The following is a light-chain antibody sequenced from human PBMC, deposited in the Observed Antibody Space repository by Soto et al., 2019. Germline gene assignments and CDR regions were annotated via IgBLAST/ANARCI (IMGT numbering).Light chain of an antibody. CDR2: EVR. Sequence: QSVLTQPASVSGSPGQSITISCAGNMRDVGAYNLVSWYQQHPGRAPQLIIYEVRNRPSGISFRFSGSKSGNTASLTISGLQAEDEAYYYCSSYTSKSSLIFGGGTKLTVL. V-gene: IGLV2-14*01. CDR3: SSYTSKSSLI. CDR1: MRDVGAYNL. J-gene: IGLJ2*01.